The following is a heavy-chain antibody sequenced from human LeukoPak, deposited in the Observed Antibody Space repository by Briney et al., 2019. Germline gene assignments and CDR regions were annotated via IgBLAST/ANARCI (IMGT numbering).Heavy chain of an antibody. V-gene: IGHV4-59*01. Sequence: SETLSLTCTVSGGSISSYYWSWIRQPPGKGLEWIGYIYYSGSTNYKPSLKSRVTISVETSKNQFSLKLRSVTAADTAVYYCARASPGIAAAGKKKEIDYWGQGTLVTVSS. CDR3: ARASPGIAAAGKKKEIDY. D-gene: IGHD6-13*01. CDR1: GGSISSYY. J-gene: IGHJ4*02. CDR2: IYYSGST.